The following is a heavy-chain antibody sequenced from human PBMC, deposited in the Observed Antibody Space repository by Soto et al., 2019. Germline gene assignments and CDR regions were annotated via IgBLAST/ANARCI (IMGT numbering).Heavy chain of an antibody. J-gene: IGHJ5*02. V-gene: IGHV4-61*01. CDR1: GGSVSSGSYY. Sequence: PSETLSLTCTVSGGSVSSGSYYWSWIRQPPGKGLEWIGFIDYSGSTNHNPSLKSRVTISVDTSKNQFSLKLKSVTAADTAVYYCARVGYHSSDYLSKWFDPWGQGTLVTVSS. CDR3: ARVGYHSSDYLSKWFDP. CDR2: IDYSGST. D-gene: IGHD3-22*01.